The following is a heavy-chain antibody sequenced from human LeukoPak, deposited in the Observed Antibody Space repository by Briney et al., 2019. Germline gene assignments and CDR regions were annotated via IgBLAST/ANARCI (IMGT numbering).Heavy chain of an antibody. J-gene: IGHJ4*02. Sequence: GGSLRLSCAASGFTFSSYAMSWVRQAPGKGLEWVSAISGSGGSTYYADSVKGRFTISRDNSKNTLYLQMNSLRAEDTAVYYCAKDDWYSSGWWGVDYWGQGTLVTVSS. CDR1: GFTFSSYA. CDR3: AKDDWYSSGWWGVDY. D-gene: IGHD6-19*01. V-gene: IGHV3-23*01. CDR2: ISGSGGST.